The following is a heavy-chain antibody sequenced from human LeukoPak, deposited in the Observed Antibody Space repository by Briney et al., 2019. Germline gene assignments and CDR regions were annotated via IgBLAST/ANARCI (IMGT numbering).Heavy chain of an antibody. CDR2: INPSGGST. Sequence: VASVKVSCKASGYTFTSYYMHWVRQAPGQGLEWMGIINPSGGSTSYAQKFQGRVTMTRDMSTSTVYMELSSLRSEDTAVYYCARFNELSVMSDWFDPWGQGTLVTVSS. CDR1: GYTFTSYY. D-gene: IGHD3-16*02. CDR3: ARFNELSVMSDWFDP. V-gene: IGHV1-46*01. J-gene: IGHJ5*02.